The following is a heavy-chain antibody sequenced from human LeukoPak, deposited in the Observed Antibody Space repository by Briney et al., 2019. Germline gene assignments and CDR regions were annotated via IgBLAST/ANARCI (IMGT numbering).Heavy chain of an antibody. Sequence: PSETLSLTCTVSGGSISNYYWSWIRQPPGKGLEWIGYIYDSGSTRYNPSLKSRVTISVDTSKNQFSLKLSSVTAADTAVYYCARGDYGDYTVDYWGQGTLVTVSS. CDR1: GGSISNYY. CDR2: IYDSGST. CDR3: ARGDYGDYTVDY. J-gene: IGHJ4*02. D-gene: IGHD4-17*01. V-gene: IGHV4-59*12.